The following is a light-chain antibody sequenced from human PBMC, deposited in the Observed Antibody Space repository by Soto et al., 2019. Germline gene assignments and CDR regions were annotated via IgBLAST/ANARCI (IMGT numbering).Light chain of an antibody. V-gene: IGLV2-14*03. CDR3: GSYTTSSTLV. Sequence: QSALTQPASVSGSPGQSITISCTGTSSDLGAYNYVSWYQQHPGKAPKLLIYDVSDRPSEVSNRFSGSKSGNTASLTVSGLQAEDEADYYCGSYTTSSTLVFGGGTKVTVL. CDR1: SSDLGAYNY. CDR2: DVS. J-gene: IGLJ2*01.